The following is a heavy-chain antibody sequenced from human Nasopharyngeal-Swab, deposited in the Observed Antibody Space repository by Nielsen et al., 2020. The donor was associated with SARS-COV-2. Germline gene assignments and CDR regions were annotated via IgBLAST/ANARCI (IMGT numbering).Heavy chain of an antibody. Sequence: WIRQPPGKGLEWIGSIYYSGSTYYNPSLKSRVTISVDTSKNQFSLKLSSVTAADTAVYYCARGKVGATLVAGRTRPENWCDPWGQGTLVTVSS. V-gene: IGHV4-39*07. D-gene: IGHD1-26*01. J-gene: IGHJ5*02. CDR3: ARGKVGATLVAGRTRPENWCDP. CDR2: IYYSGST.